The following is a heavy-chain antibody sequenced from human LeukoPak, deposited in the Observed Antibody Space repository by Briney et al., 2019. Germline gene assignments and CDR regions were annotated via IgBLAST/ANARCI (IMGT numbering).Heavy chain of an antibody. Sequence: GESLETPCKVSGYSFASYSIAWLRQMPGKGLQWMGSIYTGDADSRYSPSFQGQVTISADKSISTAYLQLSSLKASDTDMYFCARRGRSCSNGVCLDYIDCWGEGNLVIVSS. CDR3: ARRGRSCSNGVCLDYIDC. D-gene: IGHD2-8*01. J-gene: IGHJ4*02. CDR2: IYTGDADS. V-gene: IGHV5-51*01. CDR1: GYSFASYS.